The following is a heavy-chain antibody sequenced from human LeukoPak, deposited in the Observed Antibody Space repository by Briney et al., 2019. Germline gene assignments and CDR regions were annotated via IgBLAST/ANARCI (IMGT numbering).Heavy chain of an antibody. CDR1: GFTFSSYA. J-gene: IGHJ4*02. CDR2: ISGSGGST. D-gene: IGHD3-22*01. V-gene: IGHV3-23*01. CDR3: AKDDNYDIFFDY. Sequence: GGSLRLSCAASGFTFSSYAMSWVRQAPGKGLEWVSAISGSGGSTYYADSVKGRFAISRDNSKNTLYLQMNSLRAEDTAVYYCAKDDNYDIFFDYWGQGTLVTVSS.